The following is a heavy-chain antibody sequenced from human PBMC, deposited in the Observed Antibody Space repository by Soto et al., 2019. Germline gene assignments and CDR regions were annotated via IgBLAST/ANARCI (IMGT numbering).Heavy chain of an antibody. CDR3: AHRMRKRIPYYFDY. Sequence: QITLKESGHTLVKPTQTLTLTCTFSGFSLSTSGVGVGWIRQPPGKALEWLALIYWDDDKRYSPSLKSRLTITKDTSKNQVVLTMTNMDPVDTATYYCAHRMRKRIPYYFDYWGQGTLVTVSS. V-gene: IGHV2-5*02. D-gene: IGHD2-15*01. CDR2: IYWDDDK. CDR1: GFSLSTSGVG. J-gene: IGHJ4*02.